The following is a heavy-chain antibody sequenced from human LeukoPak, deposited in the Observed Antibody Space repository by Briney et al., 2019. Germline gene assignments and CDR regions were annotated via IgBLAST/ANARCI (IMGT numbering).Heavy chain of an antibody. Sequence: PGGSLRLSCAASGFTVSSNYMSWVRQAPGKGLEWVSAISGSGGSTYYADSVKGRFTISRDNSKNTLYLQMNSLRAEDTAVYYCAKSRPGIAVAGIFDYWGQGTLVTVSS. V-gene: IGHV3-23*01. CDR2: ISGSGGST. CDR3: AKSRPGIAVAGIFDY. J-gene: IGHJ4*02. D-gene: IGHD6-19*01. CDR1: GFTVSSNY.